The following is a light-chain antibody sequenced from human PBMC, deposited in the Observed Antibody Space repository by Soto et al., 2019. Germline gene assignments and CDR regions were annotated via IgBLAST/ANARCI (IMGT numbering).Light chain of an antibody. Sequence: QSALTQPASVSGSPGQSITISCTGTSSDVGGYNYVSWYQHHPGEAPKLMIYGVSYRPSGVSNRFSGSKSGNTASLTISGLQAEDEADYCCSSYASSSTSWVFGGGTKLTVL. CDR1: SSDVGGYNY. J-gene: IGLJ3*02. V-gene: IGLV2-14*01. CDR3: SSYASSSTSWV. CDR2: GVS.